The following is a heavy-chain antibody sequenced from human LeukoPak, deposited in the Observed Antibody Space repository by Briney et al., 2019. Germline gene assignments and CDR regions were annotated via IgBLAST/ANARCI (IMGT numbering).Heavy chain of an antibody. CDR3: ARESGHSYGSGSYPDY. CDR1: GGSISSYY. J-gene: IGHJ4*02. Sequence: PSETLSLTCTVSGGSISSYYWSWIRQPPGKGLEWIGYIYYIGSTYYKPSLKSGVTISVDRSRNQCFLKLSAVTAADTAVYYCARESGHSYGSGSYPDYWGTGTLVTVSS. CDR2: IYYIGST. D-gene: IGHD3-10*01. V-gene: IGHV4-59*12.